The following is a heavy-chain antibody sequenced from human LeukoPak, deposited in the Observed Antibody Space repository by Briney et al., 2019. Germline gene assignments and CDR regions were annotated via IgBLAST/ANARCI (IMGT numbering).Heavy chain of an antibody. V-gene: IGHV3-23*01. J-gene: IGHJ4*02. CDR3: AKEIGIAVAGTDYFDY. D-gene: IGHD6-19*01. CDR2: ISGSGGST. Sequence: GGSLRLSCAASGFTFSSYAMSWVRQAPGTGLEWVSAISGSGGSTYYADSVKGRFTISRDNSKNTLYLQMNSLRAEDTAVYYCAKEIGIAVAGTDYFDYWGQGTLVTVSS. CDR1: GFTFSSYA.